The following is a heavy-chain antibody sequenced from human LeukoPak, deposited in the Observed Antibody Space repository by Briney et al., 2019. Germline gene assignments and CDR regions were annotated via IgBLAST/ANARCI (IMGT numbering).Heavy chain of an antibody. CDR1: GFTFSSYA. CDR2: ISGSGGST. V-gene: IGHV3-23*01. CDR3: AKDGDPIVVVPAAIVDV. D-gene: IGHD2-2*02. Sequence: GGSLRLSCAASGFTFSSYAMSWVRQAPGKGLEWVSAISGSGGSTYYADSVKGPFTISRDNSKNTLYLQMNSLRAEDTAVYYCAKDGDPIVVVPAAIVDVWGKGTTVTVSS. J-gene: IGHJ6*04.